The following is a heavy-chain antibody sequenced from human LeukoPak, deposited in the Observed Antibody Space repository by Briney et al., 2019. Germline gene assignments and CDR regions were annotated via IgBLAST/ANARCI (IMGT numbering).Heavy chain of an antibody. V-gene: IGHV4-34*01. J-gene: IGHJ4*02. CDR3: ARHDPEYSSSYFDY. Sequence: SETLSLTCAVYGGSFSGYYWSWIRQPPGKGLEWIGEINHSGSTNYNPSLKSRVTISVDTSKNQFSLKLSSVTAADTAVYYCARHDPEYSSSYFDYWGQGTLVTVSS. D-gene: IGHD6-6*01. CDR1: GGSFSGYY. CDR2: INHSGST.